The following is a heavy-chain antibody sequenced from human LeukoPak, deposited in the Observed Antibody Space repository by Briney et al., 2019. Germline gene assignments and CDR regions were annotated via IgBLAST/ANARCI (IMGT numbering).Heavy chain of an antibody. J-gene: IGHJ6*03. CDR3: ARVNYYYYYMDV. CDR1: GGTFSSYA. Sequence: SVKVSCKASGGTFSSYAISWMRQAPGQGLEWMGGIIPIFGTANYAQKFQGRVTITTDESTSTAYMELSSLRSEDTAVYYCARVNYYYYYMDVWGKGTTVTVSS. CDR2: IIPIFGTA. V-gene: IGHV1-69*05.